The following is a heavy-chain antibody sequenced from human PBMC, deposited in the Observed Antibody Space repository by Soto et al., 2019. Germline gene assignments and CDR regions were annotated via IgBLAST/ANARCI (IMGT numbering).Heavy chain of an antibody. D-gene: IGHD2-21*02. V-gene: IGHV4-4*07. J-gene: IGHJ4*02. CDR3: ARDGMTTGDT. CDR2: VSSSVSA. Sequence: QLQLQESGPGQVRPSETLSLTCIVSGVSVRSYTWSWVRQPANKGLEWIGRVSSSVSATYNPSLKSRVSISMDTPENRISLKLDSVTAADAGVYFCARDGMTTGDTWGPGTLVTVSS. CDR1: GVSVRSYT.